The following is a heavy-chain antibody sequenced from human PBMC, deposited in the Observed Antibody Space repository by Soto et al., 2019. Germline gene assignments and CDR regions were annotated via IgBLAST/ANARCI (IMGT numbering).Heavy chain of an antibody. CDR1: GGSFSGYY. J-gene: IGHJ4*02. D-gene: IGHD2-21*02. CDR3: ARGGDWQFDY. CDR2: INHSGST. Sequence: SETLSLTCAAYGGSFSGYYWSWIRQPPGKGLEWIGEINHSGSTNYNPSLKSRVTISVDTSKNQVSLELSSMTAADTAVYYCARGGDWQFDYWGQGTLVTVSS. V-gene: IGHV4-34*01.